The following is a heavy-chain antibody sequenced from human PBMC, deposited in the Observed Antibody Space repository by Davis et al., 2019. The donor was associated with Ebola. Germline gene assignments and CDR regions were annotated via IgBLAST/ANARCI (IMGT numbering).Heavy chain of an antibody. CDR3: ARLRWYFDY. CDR2: TSGSGGNT. J-gene: IGHJ4*02. CDR1: GFTFSSFA. D-gene: IGHD2-15*01. Sequence: GESLKISCAASGFTFSSFAMSWVRQAPGKGLEWVSVTSGSGGNTYYGDSVKGRFTISRHNSNNTLYLQMNSLRAEDTAVYYCARLRWYFDYWGQGTLVTVSS. V-gene: IGHV3-23*01.